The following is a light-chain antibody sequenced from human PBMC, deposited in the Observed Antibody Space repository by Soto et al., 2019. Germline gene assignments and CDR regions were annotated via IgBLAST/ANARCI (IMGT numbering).Light chain of an antibody. CDR3: QSYDSSLSGSYV. V-gene: IGLV1-40*01. Sequence: QSVLTQPPSVSGAPAQRVAISCTGSSSNIGAGYDVHWYQQLPGTAPKVLIYDNNNRPSGVPDRISGSKSGTSASLAITGLQAEDEADYYCQSYDSSLSGSYVFGTGTKVTVL. CDR2: DNN. J-gene: IGLJ1*01. CDR1: SSNIGAGYD.